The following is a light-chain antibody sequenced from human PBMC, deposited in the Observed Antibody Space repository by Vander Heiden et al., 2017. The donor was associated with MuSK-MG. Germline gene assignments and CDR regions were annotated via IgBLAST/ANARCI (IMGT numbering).Light chain of an antibody. CDR3: QQSYSTLWT. CDR2: AAS. Sequence: IQTTQSSSSLSASVGDRVTITCRASQSISSYLNWYQQKPGKAPKLLIYAASSLQSGVPSRFSGSGSGTDFTLTISSLQPEDFATYYCQQSYSTLWTFGQGTKVEIK. CDR1: QSISSY. J-gene: IGKJ1*01. V-gene: IGKV1-39*01.